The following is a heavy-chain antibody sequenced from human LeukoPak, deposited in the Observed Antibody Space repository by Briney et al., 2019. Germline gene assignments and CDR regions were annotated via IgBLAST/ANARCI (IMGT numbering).Heavy chain of an antibody. D-gene: IGHD6-6*01. V-gene: IGHV3-21*01. Sequence: GGSLRLSCAASGFTFSSYSMNWVRQAPGKGLEWVSSISSSSSYIYYADSVKGRFTISRDNAKKSLYLQMNSLRAEDTAVYYCVISSSPYYLDYWAQGTLVPVSS. CDR1: GFTFSSYS. CDR2: ISSSSSYI. CDR3: VISSSPYYLDY. J-gene: IGHJ4*02.